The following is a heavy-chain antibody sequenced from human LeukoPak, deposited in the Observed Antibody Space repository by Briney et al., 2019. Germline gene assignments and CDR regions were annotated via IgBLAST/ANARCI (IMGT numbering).Heavy chain of an antibody. D-gene: IGHD5-24*01. CDR3: ARVVKMATIAPIYYYYYGMDV. J-gene: IGHJ6*02. CDR2: IYYSGST. V-gene: IGHV4-59*01. Sequence: SETLSLTCTVSGGSISSYYWSWIRQPPGKGLEWIGYIYYSGSTNYNPSLKSRVTISVDTSKNQFSLKLSSVTAADTAVYYRARVVKMATIAPIYYYYYGMDVWGQGTTVTVSS. CDR1: GGSISSYY.